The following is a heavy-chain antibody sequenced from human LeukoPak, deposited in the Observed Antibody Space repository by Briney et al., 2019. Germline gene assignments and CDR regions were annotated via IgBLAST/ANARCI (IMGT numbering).Heavy chain of an antibody. J-gene: IGHJ4*02. CDR1: GFAFSSYG. CDR2: IRYDGSNK. Sequence: PGGSLRLSCAASGFAFSSYGMHWVRQAPGKRLEWVAFIRYDGSNKYYADSVKGRFTISRDNSKNTLYLQMNSLRAEDTAVYYCAKDVDDYGDVWGQGTLVTVSS. CDR3: AKDVDDYGDV. V-gene: IGHV3-30*02.